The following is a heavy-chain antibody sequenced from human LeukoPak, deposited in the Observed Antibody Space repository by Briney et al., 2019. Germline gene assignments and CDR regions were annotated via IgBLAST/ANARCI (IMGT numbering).Heavy chain of an antibody. CDR2: IMHIYGTA. D-gene: IGHD5-18*01. CDR1: GGTFTSYS. Sequence: GSSVKVSCKPSGGTFTSYSISWVRQAPGQRLEWMGRIMHIYGTANYPQKFLDRVTITTDKSTSTVYMELSSLTSEDTAMYYCARGGDTAPFDYWGRGTLVTVSS. J-gene: IGHJ4*02. CDR3: ARGGDTAPFDY. V-gene: IGHV1-69*05.